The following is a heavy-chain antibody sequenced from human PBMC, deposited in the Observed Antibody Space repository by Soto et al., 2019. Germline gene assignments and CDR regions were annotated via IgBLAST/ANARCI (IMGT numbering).Heavy chain of an antibody. Sequence: ASVKVSCKASGYTFTSYYMHWVRQAPGQGLEWMGIINPSGGSTSYAQKFQGRVTMTRDTSTSTVYMELSSLRSEDTAVYYCARDGVEGYCSGGSCYSAVGWFDPWGQGTLVTVSS. D-gene: IGHD2-15*01. J-gene: IGHJ5*02. CDR2: INPSGGST. CDR1: GYTFTSYY. CDR3: ARDGVEGYCSGGSCYSAVGWFDP. V-gene: IGHV1-46*01.